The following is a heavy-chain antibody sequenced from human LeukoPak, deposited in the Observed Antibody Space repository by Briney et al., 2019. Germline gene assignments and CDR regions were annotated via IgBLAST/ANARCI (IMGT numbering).Heavy chain of an antibody. D-gene: IGHD4-23*01. Sequence: GGPLRLSCAASGFTFSDYYMSWIRQAPGKGLEWVSYISGSGSTVYYAASVRGRFTISRDNAKNSLFLQMNSLRAEDTAVYYCARDRGNSDPGDWFDSWGQGTLVTVSS. J-gene: IGHJ5*01. CDR2: ISGSGSTV. CDR1: GFTFSDYY. V-gene: IGHV3-11*01. CDR3: ARDRGNSDPGDWFDS.